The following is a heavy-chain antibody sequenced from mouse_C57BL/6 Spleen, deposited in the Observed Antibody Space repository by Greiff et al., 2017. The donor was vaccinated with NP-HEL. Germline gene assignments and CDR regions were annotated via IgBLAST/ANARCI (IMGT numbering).Heavy chain of an antibody. V-gene: IGHV5-12*01. D-gene: IGHD1-1*01. J-gene: IGHJ4*01. Sequence: EVMLVESGGGLVQPGGSLKLSCAASGFTFSDYYMYWVRQTPEKRLEWVAYISNGGGSTYYPDTVKGRFTISRDNAKNTLYLQMSRLKSEDTAMYYCARHIRYAMDYWGQGTSVTVSS. CDR2: ISNGGGST. CDR3: ARHIRYAMDY. CDR1: GFTFSDYY.